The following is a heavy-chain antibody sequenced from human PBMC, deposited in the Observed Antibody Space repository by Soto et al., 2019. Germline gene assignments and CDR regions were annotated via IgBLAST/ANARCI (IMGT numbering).Heavy chain of an antibody. CDR3: ARDVGYQIGYYYYMDV. J-gene: IGHJ6*03. D-gene: IGHD2-2*01. CDR2: IYYSGST. V-gene: IGHV4-31*03. Sequence: SETLTLTCTVFGGSISSGGYYWSWIHQHPRKGLEWIGYIYYSGSTYYNPSLKSRVTISVDTSKNQFSLKLSSVTAADTAVYYCARDVGYQIGYYYYMDVWGKGTTVTVSS. CDR1: GGSISSGGYY.